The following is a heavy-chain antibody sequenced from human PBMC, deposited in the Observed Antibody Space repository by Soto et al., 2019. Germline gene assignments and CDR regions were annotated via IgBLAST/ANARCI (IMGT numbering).Heavy chain of an antibody. CDR1: GFTFSNYG. D-gene: IGHD2-2*01. V-gene: IGHV3-30*18. CDR2: ISYDGDNE. CDR3: AKDGGPVYCNSPGCSAKHFDY. Sequence: QVQLVESGGGVVQPGRSLRLSCAASGFTFSNYGMHWVRQAPGKGLEWVAIISYDGDNEYYADSVRGRFTISRDNCKNTLYLQTSSLRHEDTAVYYCAKDGGPVYCNSPGCSAKHFDYWGQGTLVTVSS. J-gene: IGHJ4*02.